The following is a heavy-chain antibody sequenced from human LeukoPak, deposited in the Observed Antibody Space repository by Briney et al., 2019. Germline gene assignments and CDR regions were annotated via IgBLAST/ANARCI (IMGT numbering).Heavy chain of an antibody. CDR1: GFTFSSYG. V-gene: IGHV3-23*01. Sequence: GGSLRLSCAASGFTFSSYGMHWVRQAPGKGLEWVSGIRSSGADTFYADSVKGRFTISRDNSQNTLFLQMNSLRGEDTAVYYCARVAVSGSWLRDDYWGQGTLVTVSS. CDR3: ARVAVSGSWLRDDY. J-gene: IGHJ4*02. CDR2: IRSSGADT. D-gene: IGHD6-13*01.